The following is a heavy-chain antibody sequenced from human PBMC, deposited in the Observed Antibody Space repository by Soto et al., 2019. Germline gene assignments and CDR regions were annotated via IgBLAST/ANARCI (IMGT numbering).Heavy chain of an antibody. D-gene: IGHD3-22*01. Sequence: GGSLRLSCAATGFMFGTYWMSWVRQAPGKGLEWVANIKHDGNEKYYADSVKGRFTVSRDNVKNFLHLQMSSLRGDDTGVYFCVRATLTWGHYYFRGLDVWGQGTTVTVSS. J-gene: IGHJ6*02. CDR2: IKHDGNEK. CDR3: VRATLTWGHYYFRGLDV. CDR1: GFMFGTYW. V-gene: IGHV3-7*01.